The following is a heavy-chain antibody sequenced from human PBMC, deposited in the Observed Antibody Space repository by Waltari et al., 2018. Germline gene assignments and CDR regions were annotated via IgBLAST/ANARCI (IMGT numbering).Heavy chain of an antibody. D-gene: IGHD6-19*01. J-gene: IGHJ5*01. V-gene: IGHV3-53*01. CDR2: IYTCGST. Sequence: EVQLVESGGGLIQPGGSLRLSCAASGFTVRNYMSWVRQAPGKGLEWVSVIYTCGSTDYADSVKGRFTIARDNSKNTLYLQMNSLRAEDTAVYYCATSMAVAGKGRGWFDSWGQGTLVTVSS. CDR1: GFTVRNY. CDR3: ATSMAVAGKGRGWFDS.